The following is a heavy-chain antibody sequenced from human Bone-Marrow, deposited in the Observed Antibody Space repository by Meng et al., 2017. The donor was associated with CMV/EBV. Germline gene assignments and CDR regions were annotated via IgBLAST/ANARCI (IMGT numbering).Heavy chain of an antibody. CDR2: IKQDGSEK. J-gene: IGHJ3*02. CDR1: GFSFSNYW. V-gene: IGHV3-7*01. CDR3: ARDFWSGYYWDTFDI. Sequence: GESLKISCATSGFSFSNYWMTWLRQSPGRGLEWVATIKQDGSEKDYGDSVKGRFTISRDNAKNSLYLQMNSLRAEDTAVYYCARDFWSGYYWDTFDIWGQGTMVTGSS. D-gene: IGHD3-3*01.